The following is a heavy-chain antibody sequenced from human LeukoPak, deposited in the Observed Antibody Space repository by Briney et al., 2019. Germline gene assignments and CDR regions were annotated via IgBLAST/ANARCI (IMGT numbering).Heavy chain of an antibody. D-gene: IGHD6-13*01. V-gene: IGHV1-8*01. CDR1: GYTFTSYD. CDR2: MNPNSGNT. Sequence: VASVTVSCKASGYTFTSYDINWVRQAAGQGLEWMGWMNPNSGNTVYAQKFQGRVTMTRNTSISTAYMELSSLRSEDTAVYYCASRSSRIAAQDAFDIWGQGTMVTVSS. CDR3: ASRSSRIAAQDAFDI. J-gene: IGHJ3*02.